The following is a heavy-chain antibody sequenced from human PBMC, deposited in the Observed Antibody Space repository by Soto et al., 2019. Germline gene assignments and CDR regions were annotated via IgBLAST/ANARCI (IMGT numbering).Heavy chain of an antibody. CDR2: IDPSDSYT. Sequence: PGESLKISCQGSGYSFTSYWISWVRQMPGKGLEWMGRIDPSDSYTNYSPSFQGHVTISADKSISTAYLQWSSLKASDTAMYYCARQIAYSSGWRFSYYYYGMDVWGQGTTVTVSS. J-gene: IGHJ6*02. CDR1: GYSFTSYW. D-gene: IGHD6-19*01. CDR3: ARQIAYSSGWRFSYYYYGMDV. V-gene: IGHV5-10-1*01.